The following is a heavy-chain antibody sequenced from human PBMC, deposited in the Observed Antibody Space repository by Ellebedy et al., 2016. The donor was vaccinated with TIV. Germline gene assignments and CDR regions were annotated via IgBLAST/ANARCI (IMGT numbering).Heavy chain of an antibody. CDR2: ISSYNGNT. D-gene: IGHD5-18*01. J-gene: IGHJ6*02. Sequence: ASVKVSCKASGYTFINYGITWVRQAPGQGLEWMGWISSYNGNTNYAQNLQGRVTMTTDASSSTAYMELRSLKSDDTAVYYCARDLKYSPLFLRDYYYSGMDVWGQGTTVTVSS. V-gene: IGHV1-18*01. CDR1: GYTFINYG. CDR3: ARDLKYSPLFLRDYYYSGMDV.